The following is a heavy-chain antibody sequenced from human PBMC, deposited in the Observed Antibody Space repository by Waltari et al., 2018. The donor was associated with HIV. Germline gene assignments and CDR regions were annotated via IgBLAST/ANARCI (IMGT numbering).Heavy chain of an antibody. D-gene: IGHD2-15*01. CDR3: AKGGIVVVVAAFNWFDP. J-gene: IGHJ5*02. V-gene: IGHV3-23*01. CDR2: ISGSGGST. CDR1: GFTFSSYA. Sequence: EVQLLESGGGLVQPGGSLRLSCAASGFTFSSYAMSWVRQAPGKGVEWVSAISGSGGSTYYADSVKGRFTISRDNSKNTLYLQMNSLRAEDTAVYYCAKGGIVVVVAAFNWFDPWGQGTLVTVSS.